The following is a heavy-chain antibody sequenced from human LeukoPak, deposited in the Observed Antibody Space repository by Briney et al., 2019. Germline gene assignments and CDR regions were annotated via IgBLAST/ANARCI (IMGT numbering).Heavy chain of an antibody. CDR1: GGSFSGYY. Sequence: PSETLSLTCAVYGGSFSGYYWSWIRQPPGKGLEWIGEINHSGSTNYNPSLKSRVTISVDTSKNQFSLKLSSVTAADTAVYYCARGVQYHYYYYYGMDVWGQGTTVTVSS. D-gene: IGHD4-4*01. CDR3: ARGVQYHYYYYYGMDV. CDR2: INHSGST. V-gene: IGHV4-34*01. J-gene: IGHJ6*02.